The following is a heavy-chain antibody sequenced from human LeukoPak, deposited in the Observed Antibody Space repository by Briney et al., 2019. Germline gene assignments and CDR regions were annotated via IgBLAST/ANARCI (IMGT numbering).Heavy chain of an antibody. CDR3: ARDLFVGIGDYYYYYMDV. D-gene: IGHD2-21*01. V-gene: IGHV4-4*07. CDR1: GGSISSYY. J-gene: IGHJ6*03. Sequence: SETLSLTCTVSGGSISSYYWSWIRQPAGKGLEWIGRIYTSGSTNYNPSLKSRVTISVDTSKNQFSLKLSSVTAADTAVYYCARDLFVGIGDYYYYYMDVWGKGTTVTVSS. CDR2: IYTSGST.